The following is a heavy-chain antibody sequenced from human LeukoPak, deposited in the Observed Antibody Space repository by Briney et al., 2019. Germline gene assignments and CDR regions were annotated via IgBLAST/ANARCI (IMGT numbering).Heavy chain of an antibody. D-gene: IGHD1-26*01. CDR2: IIPILGIA. CDR3: ARDQDSGSY. V-gene: IGHV1-69*04. J-gene: IGHJ4*02. Sequence: SVKVSCKASGGTFSSYAVSWVRQAPGQGLEWMGRIIPILGIANYAQKFQGRVTITADKSTSTAYMELSSLRSEDTAVYYCARDQDSGSYWGQGTLVTVSS. CDR1: GGTFSSYA.